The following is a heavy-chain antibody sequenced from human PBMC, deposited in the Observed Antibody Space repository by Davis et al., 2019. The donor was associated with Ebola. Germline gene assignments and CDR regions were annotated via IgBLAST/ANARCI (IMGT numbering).Heavy chain of an antibody. D-gene: IGHD3-22*01. V-gene: IGHV4-34*01. J-gene: IGHJ5*01. CDR2: IDHRDNT. CDR3: ARGPMRYYDNSGRYLAS. Sequence: SETLSLTCAVSGGSFSGYYWNWVRQTPGKGLEWIGEIDHRDNTKYNPSLKSRVTMSIGASNRQFSLRLNSVTAADTAVYYCARGPMRYYDNSGRYLASWGQGTLVTVSS. CDR1: GGSFSGYY.